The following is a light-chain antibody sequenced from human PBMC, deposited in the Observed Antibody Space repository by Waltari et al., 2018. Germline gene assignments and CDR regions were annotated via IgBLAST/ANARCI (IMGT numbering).Light chain of an antibody. CDR3: SSYTSSSPWV. J-gene: IGLJ3*02. Sequence: QSALTQPASVSGSPGQSITISCTATSSDVGVYNYVPWYQQHPGKAPKLMIYDVSKRPSGVSNRFSGSKSGNTASLTISGLQAEDEADYYCSSYTSSSPWVFGGGTKLTVL. CDR2: DVS. CDR1: SSDVGVYNY. V-gene: IGLV2-14*01.